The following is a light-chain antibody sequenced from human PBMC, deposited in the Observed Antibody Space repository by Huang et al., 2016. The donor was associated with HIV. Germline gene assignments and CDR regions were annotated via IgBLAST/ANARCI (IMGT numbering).Light chain of an antibody. CDR1: QYVSTTY. Sequence: VLTQSPGTLSLSPGERATLSCRASQYVSTTYLAWYQRKPGQAPRLLMYRTSTRPTGIPDRFRGSGSGTDFTLTISALEPEDFAVYYCQQYGSLVWTFGQGTRVEAK. J-gene: IGKJ1*01. CDR2: RTS. V-gene: IGKV3-20*01. CDR3: QQYGSLVWT.